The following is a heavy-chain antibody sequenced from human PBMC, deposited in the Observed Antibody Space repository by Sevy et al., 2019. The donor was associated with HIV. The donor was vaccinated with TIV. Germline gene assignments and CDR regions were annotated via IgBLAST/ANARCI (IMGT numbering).Heavy chain of an antibody. J-gene: IGHJ4*02. V-gene: IGHV1-18*01. CDR2: ISPYNDNT. D-gene: IGHD2-15*01. CDR1: GYTFSNYG. Sequence: ASVKVSCRASGYTFSNYGFSWVRQAPGQGLEWMGWISPYNDNTYYAQSFQDRVTMTTDTSTTTAYMELGSLRSDDTAVYYCARVGFCSDGSGRLFDFWGQGTLVTVSS. CDR3: ARVGFCSDGSGRLFDF.